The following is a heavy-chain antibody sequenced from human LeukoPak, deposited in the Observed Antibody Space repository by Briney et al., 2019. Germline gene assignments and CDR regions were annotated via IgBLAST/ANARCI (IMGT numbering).Heavy chain of an antibody. CDR1: GGSFSGYY. CDR2: INHSGST. D-gene: IGHD3-3*01. J-gene: IGHJ5*02. V-gene: IGHV4-34*01. Sequence: PSETLSLTCAVYGGSFSGYYWSWIRQPPGKGLEWIGEINHSGSTNYNPSLKSRVTMSVDTSKNQFSLKLSSVTAADTAVYYCARVRAIFGVARGYNWFDPWGQGTLVTVSS. CDR3: ARVRAIFGVARGYNWFDP.